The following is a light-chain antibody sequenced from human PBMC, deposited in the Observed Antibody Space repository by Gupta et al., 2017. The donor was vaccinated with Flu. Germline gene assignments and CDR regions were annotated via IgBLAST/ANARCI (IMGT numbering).Light chain of an antibody. CDR2: DAT. J-gene: IGKJ2*01. Sequence: VLTQSPATLSSSPGERASQSLSDYLAWYQQKPGQAPRLLIFDATYRATGIPARFSGSRSGRDYILTISPLEPEDFAVYYCQQRGYWPSRTFAQGTKMEIK. CDR1: QSLSDY. CDR3: QQRGYWPSRT. V-gene: IGKV3-11*02.